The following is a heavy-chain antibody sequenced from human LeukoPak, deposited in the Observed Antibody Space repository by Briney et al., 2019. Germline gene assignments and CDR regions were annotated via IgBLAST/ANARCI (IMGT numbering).Heavy chain of an antibody. CDR1: GGTFTSYA. J-gene: IGHJ5*02. V-gene: IGHV1-69*13. CDR3: ARKLRLGGNWFDP. Sequence: SVKVSCXTSGGTFTSYAITWVRQAPGQGLEWMGKIIPISGTTNYAQKFQGRVTFTADESTSTPYMELSSLRSEDTALYYCARKLRLGGNWFDPWGQGTLVTVSS. D-gene: IGHD1-26*01. CDR2: IIPISGTT.